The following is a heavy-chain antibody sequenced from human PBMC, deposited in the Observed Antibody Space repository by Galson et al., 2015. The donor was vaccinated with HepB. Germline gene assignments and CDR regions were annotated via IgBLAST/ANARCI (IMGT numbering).Heavy chain of an antibody. Sequence: SVKVSCKASGYTFTTYAMHWVRQAPGQRLEWMGWIDAGNGHTKYSQKFQGRVTITRDTSASTAYVELSSLRSEDTAVYYCARGGNSGWPFDYWGQGTLVIVSS. J-gene: IGHJ4*02. V-gene: IGHV1-3*01. D-gene: IGHD6-19*01. CDR2: IDAGNGHT. CDR1: GYTFTTYA. CDR3: ARGGNSGWPFDY.